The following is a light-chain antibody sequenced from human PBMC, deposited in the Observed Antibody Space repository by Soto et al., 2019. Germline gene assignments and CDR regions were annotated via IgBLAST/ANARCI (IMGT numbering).Light chain of an antibody. CDR3: QQYTTRPQWT. J-gene: IGKJ1*01. Sequence: EIVMTQSPATLSGSPGERATLSCRASQSVSTNVAWYQQKPGQAPRLLIYGASTSATGIPARFSGSGSGTAFTLPISSLQYEDFAVYYCQQYTTRPQWTFVQWTKG. CDR2: GAS. V-gene: IGKV3-15*01. CDR1: QSVSTN.